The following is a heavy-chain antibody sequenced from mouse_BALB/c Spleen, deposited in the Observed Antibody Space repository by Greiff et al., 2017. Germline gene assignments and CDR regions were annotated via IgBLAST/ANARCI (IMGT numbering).Heavy chain of an antibody. CDR3: AREDGNFFAY. V-gene: IGHV1-69*01. CDR2: IDTSDSYT. D-gene: IGHD2-1*01. CDR1: GYTFTDYW. Sequence: QVQLQQPGAELVMPGASVKMSCKASGYTFTDYWMHWVKQRPGQGLEWIGAIDTSDSYTSYNQKFKGKATLTVDESSSTAYMQLSSLTSEDSAVYYCAREDGNFFAYWGQGTLVTVSA. J-gene: IGHJ3*01.